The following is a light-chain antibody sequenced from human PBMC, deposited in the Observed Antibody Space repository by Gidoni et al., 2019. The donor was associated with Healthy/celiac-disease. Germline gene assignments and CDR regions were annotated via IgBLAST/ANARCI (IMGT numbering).Light chain of an antibody. CDR1: QSVSSN. J-gene: IGKJ1*01. Sequence: EIVMTQSTATLSVSPGERATLSCRASQSVSSNLAWYQLKPGPAPRLLIYGASTRATGIPASFGGSGSVTEFTLTISSLHSEDFAVYYCQHYNNWPPWAFGQGTKVEIK. CDR3: QHYNNWPPWA. V-gene: IGKV3-15*01. CDR2: GAS.